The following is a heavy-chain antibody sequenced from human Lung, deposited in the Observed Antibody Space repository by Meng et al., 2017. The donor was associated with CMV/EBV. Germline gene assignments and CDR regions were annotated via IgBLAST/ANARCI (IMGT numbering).Heavy chain of an antibody. J-gene: IGHJ6*02. CDR1: GYRLTAYY. CDR3: ARGQVQCSTINCHDYRFSGMDV. D-gene: IGHD2/OR15-2a*01. V-gene: IGHV1-8*02. CDR2: MNPNRGNT. Sequence: ASVXVSXKASGYRLTAYYIHWVRQASGQGLEWVGWMNPNRGNTAYAQKFQGRVTMTRDTSTSIAYMELSSLRSGDTAVYYCARGQVQCSTINCHDYRFSGMDVWGQGXTVTVSS.